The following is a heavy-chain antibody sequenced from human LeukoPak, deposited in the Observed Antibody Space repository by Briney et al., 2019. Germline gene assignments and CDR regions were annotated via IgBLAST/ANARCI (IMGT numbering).Heavy chain of an antibody. CDR1: GGSISSSSYY. D-gene: IGHD1-26*01. V-gene: IGHV4-39*01. CDR2: IYYSGST. Sequence: SETLSLTCTVSGGSISSSSYYWGWIRQPPGKGLEWIGSIYYSGSTYYNPSLKSRVTISVDTSKNQFSLKLSSVTAADTAVYYCARQGRINWFDPWGQGTLVTVPS. J-gene: IGHJ5*02. CDR3: ARQGRINWFDP.